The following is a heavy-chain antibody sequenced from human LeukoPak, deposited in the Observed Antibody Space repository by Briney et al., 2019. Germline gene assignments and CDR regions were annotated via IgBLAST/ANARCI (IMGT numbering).Heavy chain of an antibody. CDR2: ISSSSSSYI. Sequence: GGSLRLSCAASGFTFSSYSMNWVRQAPGKGLEWVSSISSSSSSYIYYADSVKGRFTISRDNAKNSLYLQMNSLRAEDTAVYYCSRSPKRGYFDWLPADYFDYWGQGTLVTVSS. CDR3: SRSPKRGYFDWLPADYFDY. CDR1: GFTFSSYS. V-gene: IGHV3-21*01. D-gene: IGHD3-9*01. J-gene: IGHJ4*02.